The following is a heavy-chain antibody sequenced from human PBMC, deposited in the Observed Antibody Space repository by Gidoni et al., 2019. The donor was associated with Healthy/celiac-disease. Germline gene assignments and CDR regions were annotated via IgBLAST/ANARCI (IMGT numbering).Heavy chain of an antibody. CDR1: GGSISSGSYY. CDR2: IYTSGST. Sequence: QVQLQESGPGLVKPSQTLSLTCTVSGGSISSGSYYWSWIRQPAGKGLEWIGRIYTSGSTNYNPSLKSRVTMSVDTSKNQFSLKLSSVTAADTAVYYCARDWLVGSSWGYYYYGMDVWGQGTTVTVSS. D-gene: IGHD6-13*01. J-gene: IGHJ6*02. CDR3: ARDWLVGSSWGYYYYGMDV. V-gene: IGHV4-61*02.